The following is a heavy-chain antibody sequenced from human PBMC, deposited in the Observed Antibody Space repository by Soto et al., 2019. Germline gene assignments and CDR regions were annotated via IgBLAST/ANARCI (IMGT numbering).Heavy chain of an antibody. CDR3: ARSIPTAGLFDY. Sequence: SETLSLTCTVSGGSINSGGYYWSWIRQHPGKGLEWVGYIYYSGTTYYNPSLQSRLTISRDTPKNQFSLKLTSVTAADTAVYYCARSIPTAGLFDYWGQGTLVTVSS. CDR2: IYYSGTT. V-gene: IGHV4-31*03. CDR1: GGSINSGGYY. J-gene: IGHJ4*02. D-gene: IGHD2-21*01.